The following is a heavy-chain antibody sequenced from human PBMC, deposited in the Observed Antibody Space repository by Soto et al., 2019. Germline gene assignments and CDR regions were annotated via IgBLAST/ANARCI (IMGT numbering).Heavy chain of an antibody. D-gene: IGHD6-19*01. CDR2: INPSGGST. Sequence: QVQLVQSGAEVKKPGASVKVSCKASGYTFTSYYMHWVRHAPGQGLEWMGIINPSGGSTSYAQKFQGRVTMTRETSTSTVYMELSSLRSEDTAVYYCALSSGWYRPFDYWGQGTLVTVSS. CDR1: GYTFTSYY. V-gene: IGHV1-46*01. J-gene: IGHJ4*02. CDR3: ALSSGWYRPFDY.